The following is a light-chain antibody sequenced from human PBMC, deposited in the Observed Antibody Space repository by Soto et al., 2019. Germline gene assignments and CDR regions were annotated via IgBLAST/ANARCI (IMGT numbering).Light chain of an antibody. Sequence: EIVLTQSPATLSLSPGDAATLSCRASQSVSSYLAWYQQKPGQAPRLLIYDASNRATGIPARFSGSGSGKDFTLTISSLEPEDFAVYYCQQRSDWYTFGQGTKLEIK. CDR2: DAS. J-gene: IGKJ2*01. V-gene: IGKV3-11*01. CDR3: QQRSDWYT. CDR1: QSVSSY.